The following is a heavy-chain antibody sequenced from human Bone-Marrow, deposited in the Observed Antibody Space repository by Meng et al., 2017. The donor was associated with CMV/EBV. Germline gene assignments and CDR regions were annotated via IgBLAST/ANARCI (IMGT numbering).Heavy chain of an antibody. Sequence: HVQLPPWAGGLVRASDTLSLTCAFYGGFFRGYYWSWIRQPPGKGLEWIGEINHSGSTNYNPSLKSRVTISVDTSKNQFSLKLSSVTAADTAVYYCARGGVVVNGAPFDYWGQGTLVTVSS. D-gene: IGHD3-22*01. CDR3: ARGGVVVNGAPFDY. CDR1: GGFFRGYY. CDR2: INHSGST. J-gene: IGHJ4*02. V-gene: IGHV4-34*01.